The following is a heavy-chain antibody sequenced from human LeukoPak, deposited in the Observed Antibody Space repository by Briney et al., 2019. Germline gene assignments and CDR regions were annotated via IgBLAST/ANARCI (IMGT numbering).Heavy chain of an antibody. D-gene: IGHD4-17*01. CDR1: GGSISSSNYY. CDR2: ISSIGST. CDR3: ARDPTTVTKGFDI. Sequence: PSETLSLTCTVPGGSISSSNYYWTWIRQPPGKGLEWIGYISSIGSTNYNPSLKSRVTISVDTSKKQFSLKMTSVTAADTAVYYCARDPTTVTKGFDIWGPGTMVTVSS. J-gene: IGHJ3*02. V-gene: IGHV4-61*01.